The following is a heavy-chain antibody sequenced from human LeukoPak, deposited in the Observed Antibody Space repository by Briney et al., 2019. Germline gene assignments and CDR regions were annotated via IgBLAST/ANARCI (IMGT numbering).Heavy chain of an antibody. CDR3: AKDPDGYSYALEGY. D-gene: IGHD5-18*01. Sequence: GGSLRLSCAASGFTFSSYAMSWVRQAPGKGLEWVSAISGSGGSTYYADSVKGRFTISRDNSKNTLYLQMSSLRAEDTAVYYCAKDPDGYSYALEGYWGQGTLVTVSS. CDR2: ISGSGGST. J-gene: IGHJ4*02. V-gene: IGHV3-23*01. CDR1: GFTFSSYA.